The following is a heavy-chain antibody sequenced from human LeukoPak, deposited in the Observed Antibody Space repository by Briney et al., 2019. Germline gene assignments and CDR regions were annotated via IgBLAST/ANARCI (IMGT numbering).Heavy chain of an antibody. CDR2: INTDGSST. D-gene: IGHD3-10*02. CDR3: AKALRDMFYYYMDV. CDR1: GFTFSSYW. Sequence: GGSLRLSCAASGFTFSSYWMHWVRQAPGKGLVWVSRINTDGSSTNYADSVKGRFTISRDNAKNTLYLQMNSLRAEDTAVYYCAKALRDMFYYYMDVWGKGTTVTISS. V-gene: IGHV3-74*01. J-gene: IGHJ6*03.